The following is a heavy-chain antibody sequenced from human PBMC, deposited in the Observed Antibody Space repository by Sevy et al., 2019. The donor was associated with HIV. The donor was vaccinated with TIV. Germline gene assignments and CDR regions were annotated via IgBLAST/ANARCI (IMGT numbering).Heavy chain of an antibody. CDR1: GFTFSSYW. CDR2: IKQDGSEK. Sequence: GGSLRLSCAASGFTFSSYWMSWVRQAPGKGLEWVANIKQDGSEKYYVDSVKGRFTISRDNSKHTLYLQMNSLTVEDTAVYYCATDDRDNSGYHFTYWGQGTLVTVSS. V-gene: IGHV3-7*01. J-gene: IGHJ4*02. CDR3: ATDDRDNSGYHFTY. D-gene: IGHD3-22*01.